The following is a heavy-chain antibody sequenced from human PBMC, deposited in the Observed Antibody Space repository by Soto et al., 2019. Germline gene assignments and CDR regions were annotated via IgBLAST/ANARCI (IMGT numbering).Heavy chain of an antibody. D-gene: IGHD2-2*01. CDR2: ISGSGGST. J-gene: IGHJ3*01. CDR3: AIVLVRAANDAFDC. CDR1: GFTFSSYA. Sequence: GGSLRLSCAASGFTFSSYAMSWFRQAPGKGLEGVSAISGSGGSTYYADSVKGRFTISRDNSKNTLYLQMNSLRAEDTAVYYCAIVLVRAANDAFDCPGQGTTVTVSS. V-gene: IGHV3-23*01.